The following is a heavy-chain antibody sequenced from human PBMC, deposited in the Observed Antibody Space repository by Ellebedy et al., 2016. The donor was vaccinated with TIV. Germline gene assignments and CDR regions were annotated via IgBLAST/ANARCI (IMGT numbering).Heavy chain of an antibody. J-gene: IGHJ6*03. Sequence: GGSLRLSCAASGFVFSSYWMTWIRQAPGKGLEWVANIYQDGSEKYYVESVRGRFTISRDNAKNLLYLHMNTLGAEDTAGYYCARGGAYGDYVPYYFYMDVWGKGTTVIVSS. CDR2: IYQDGSEK. CDR3: ARGGAYGDYVPYYFYMDV. D-gene: IGHD5-12*01. V-gene: IGHV3-7*01. CDR1: GFVFSSYW.